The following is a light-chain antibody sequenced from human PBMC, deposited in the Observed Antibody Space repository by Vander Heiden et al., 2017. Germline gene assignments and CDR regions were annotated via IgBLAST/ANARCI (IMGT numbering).Light chain of an antibody. J-gene: IGKJ1*01. Sequence: IVLTQSLGTLALSPWERATRTCRASPSLSNNYLAWYQQKPGQAPRLFIYGASSRAGGIPDRFSGSGSGTDFTFTISRMEPEDFAVYYCQQYGSSRGTFGQGTKVESK. CDR3: QQYGSSRGT. CDR1: PSLSNNY. V-gene: IGKV3-20*01. CDR2: GAS.